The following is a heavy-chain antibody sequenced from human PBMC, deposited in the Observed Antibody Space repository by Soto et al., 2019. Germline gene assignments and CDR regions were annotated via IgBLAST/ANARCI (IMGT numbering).Heavy chain of an antibody. Sequence: RRLSCEASGFNFSRSWMSWVRQAPGKGLERVANMKEDGSEKYYADSVRGRFTISRDNAKNSVHLQMNSLRVEDTAVYYCARGFYTDYWGQGALVTVSS. CDR2: MKEDGSEK. CDR3: ARGFYTDY. D-gene: IGHD3-3*01. CDR1: GFNFSRSW. J-gene: IGHJ4*02. V-gene: IGHV3-7*01.